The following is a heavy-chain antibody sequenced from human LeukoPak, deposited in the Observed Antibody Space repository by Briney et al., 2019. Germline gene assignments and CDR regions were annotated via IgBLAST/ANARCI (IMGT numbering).Heavy chain of an antibody. Sequence: ASVKVSCKTSGYIFSSYGINRVRQAPGQGLEWVGWITSYNGNTKYAQRFQDRVKMTTERSTSTVYMELKSLTSDDTAVYYCARGRSGSSSWYGEDAFDFWGQGTMVTVSS. J-gene: IGHJ3*01. D-gene: IGHD6-13*01. CDR3: ARGRSGSSSWYGEDAFDF. V-gene: IGHV1-18*01. CDR1: GYIFSSYG. CDR2: ITSYNGNT.